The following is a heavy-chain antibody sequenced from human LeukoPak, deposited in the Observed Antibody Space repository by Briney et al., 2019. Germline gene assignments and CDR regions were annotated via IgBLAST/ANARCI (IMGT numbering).Heavy chain of an antibody. V-gene: IGHV3-30*18. CDR3: AKGKEITMVRGVINDAFDI. CDR2: ISYDGSNK. CDR1: GFTFSSYG. Sequence: GGSLRLSCAASGFTFSSYGMHWVRRAPGKGLEWVAVISYDGSNKYYADSVKGRFTISRDNSKNTLYLQMNSLRAEDTAVYYCAKGKEITMVRGVINDAFDIWGQGTMVTVSS. D-gene: IGHD3-10*01. J-gene: IGHJ3*02.